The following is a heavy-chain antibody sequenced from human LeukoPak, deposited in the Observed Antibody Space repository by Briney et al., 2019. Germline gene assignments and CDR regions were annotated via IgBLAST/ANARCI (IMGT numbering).Heavy chain of an antibody. CDR2: IYPGDSDT. J-gene: IGHJ5*02. CDR1: GYSFNTYW. V-gene: IGHV5-51*01. Sequence: GESLKISCKGSGYSFNTYWIGWVRQMPGKGLEWMGIIYPGDSDTRYSPSSQGQVTISADKSISTAYLQWSSLKASDTAMYYCARHRPRYNWNYVQFDPWGQGTLVTVSS. D-gene: IGHD1-7*01. CDR3: ARHRPRYNWNYVQFDP.